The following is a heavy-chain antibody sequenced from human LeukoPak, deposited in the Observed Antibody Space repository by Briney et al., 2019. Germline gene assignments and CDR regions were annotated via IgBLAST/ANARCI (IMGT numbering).Heavy chain of an antibody. J-gene: IGHJ4*02. CDR3: ARDATHDSSGYYYN. Sequence: PSETLSLTCTVSGGSISSSSYYWSWIRQPPGKGLEWIGEINHSGSTNYNPSLKSRVTISVDTSKNQFSLKLSSVTAADTAVYYCARDATHDSSGYYYNWGQGTLVTVSS. D-gene: IGHD3-22*01. CDR2: INHSGST. V-gene: IGHV4-39*07. CDR1: GGSISSSSYY.